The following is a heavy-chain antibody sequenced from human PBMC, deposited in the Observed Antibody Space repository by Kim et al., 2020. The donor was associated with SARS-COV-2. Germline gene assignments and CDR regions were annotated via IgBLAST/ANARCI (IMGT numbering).Heavy chain of an antibody. J-gene: IGHJ4*02. D-gene: IGHD4-17*01. CDR2: IKSDGSNI. CDR1: GLTFSSRW. V-gene: IGHV3-74*01. Sequence: GGSLRLSCVASGLTFSSRWMHWVRQSPGKGLVWVSRIKSDGSNIIYADSVKGRFTISRDNAKNTLYLQMDSLRAEDTAIYYCASDPDYGGYSRKDYWVRGTLVTVSS. CDR3: ASDPDYGGYSRKDY.